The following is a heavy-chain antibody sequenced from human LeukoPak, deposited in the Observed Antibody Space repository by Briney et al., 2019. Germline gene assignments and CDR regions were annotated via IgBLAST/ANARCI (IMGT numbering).Heavy chain of an antibody. CDR2: ISGSGGST. D-gene: IGHD3-22*01. CDR1: GFTFSSYA. CDR3: AKDSAFDSSGYYYRGSNFDY. V-gene: IGHV3-23*01. J-gene: IGHJ4*02. Sequence: GALRLSCAASGFTFSSYAMSWVRQAPGKGLEWVSTISGSGGSTYYADSVKGRFTISRDNSKNTLYLQMNSLRAEDTAVYHCAKDSAFDSSGYYYRGSNFDYWGQGTLVIVSS.